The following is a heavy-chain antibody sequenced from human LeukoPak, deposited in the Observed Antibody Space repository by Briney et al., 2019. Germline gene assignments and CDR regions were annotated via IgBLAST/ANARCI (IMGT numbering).Heavy chain of an antibody. CDR3: AKVEYYYDSSGYYLFGY. Sequence: GGSLRLSCAASGFTFSSYGMHWVRQAPGKGLEWVAVISYDGSNKYYADSVKGRFTISRDNSKNTLYLQMNSLRAEDTAVYYCAKVEYYYDSSGYYLFGYWGQGTLVTVSS. CDR2: ISYDGSNK. D-gene: IGHD3-22*01. CDR1: GFTFSSYG. J-gene: IGHJ4*02. V-gene: IGHV3-30*18.